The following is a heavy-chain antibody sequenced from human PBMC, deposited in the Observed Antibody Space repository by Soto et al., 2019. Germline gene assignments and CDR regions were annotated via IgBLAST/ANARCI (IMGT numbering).Heavy chain of an antibody. CDR1: GGSFSGYY. J-gene: IGHJ6*03. V-gene: IGHV4-34*01. CDR3: ARRRSYDFWSGFMDV. CDR2: INHSGST. Sequence: KPSETLSLTCAVYGGSFSGYYWSWIRQPPGKGLEWIGEINHSGSTNYNPSLKSRVTISVDTSKNQFSLKLSSVTAADTAVYYCARRRSYDFWSGFMDVWGKGTTVTVSS. D-gene: IGHD3-3*01.